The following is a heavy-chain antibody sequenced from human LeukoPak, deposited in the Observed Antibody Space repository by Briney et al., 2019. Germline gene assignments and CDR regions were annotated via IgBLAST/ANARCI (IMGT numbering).Heavy chain of an antibody. CDR2: INHSGST. V-gene: IGHV4-34*01. Sequence: PSETLSLTCAVYGGSFSGYYWSWIRQPPGKGLEWIGEINHSGSTNYNPSLKSRVTISVDTSKNQFSLKLSSVTAADTAVYYCASNDGSGWYVGAFDIWGQGTMVTVSS. D-gene: IGHD6-19*01. CDR3: ASNDGSGWYVGAFDI. J-gene: IGHJ3*02. CDR1: GGSFSGYY.